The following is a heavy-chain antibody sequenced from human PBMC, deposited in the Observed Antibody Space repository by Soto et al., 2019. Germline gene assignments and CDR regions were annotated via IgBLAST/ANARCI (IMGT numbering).Heavy chain of an antibody. CDR2: IKQDGSEK. CDR3: ARDSAAGTWWFDP. V-gene: IGHV3-7*03. Sequence: GGSLRLSCAASGFTFSSYWMSWVRQAPGKGLEWVANIKQDGSEKYYVDSVKGRFTISRDNAKNSLYLQMNSLRAEDTTVYYCARDSAAGTWWFDPWGQGTLITVSS. CDR1: GFTFSSYW. D-gene: IGHD6-19*01. J-gene: IGHJ5*02.